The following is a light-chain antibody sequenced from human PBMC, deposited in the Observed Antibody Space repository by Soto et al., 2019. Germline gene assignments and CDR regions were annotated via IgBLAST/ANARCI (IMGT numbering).Light chain of an antibody. CDR1: QSMSGW. Sequence: DIQMTQSPSTLSASVGDRVTITCRASQSMSGWLAWYQQNPGKAPKLLIYKASTLESGVPSGFSGSGSGTEFTHTISSLQPDDFATYCCQQDNNYGYWTFGQGTKVEIK. CDR3: QQDNNYGYWT. V-gene: IGKV1-5*03. J-gene: IGKJ1*01. CDR2: KAS.